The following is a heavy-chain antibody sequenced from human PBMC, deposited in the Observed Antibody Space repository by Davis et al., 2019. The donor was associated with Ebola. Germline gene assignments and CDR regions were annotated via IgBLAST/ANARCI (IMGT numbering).Heavy chain of an antibody. V-gene: IGHV4-34*01. CDR2: INHSGST. CDR1: GGSFSGYY. CDR3: ARGGDYVPYYYGMDV. D-gene: IGHD4-17*01. Sequence: MPGGSLRLSCAVYGGSFSGYYWSWIRQPPGKGLEWIGEINHSGSTNYNPSLKSRVTISVDTSKNQFSLKLSSVTAADTAVYYCARGGDYVPYYYGMDVWGQGP. J-gene: IGHJ6*02.